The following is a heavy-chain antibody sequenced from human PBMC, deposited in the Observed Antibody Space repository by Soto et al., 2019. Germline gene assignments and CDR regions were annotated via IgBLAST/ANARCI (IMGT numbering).Heavy chain of an antibody. J-gene: IGHJ4*02. V-gene: IGHV3-30-3*01. D-gene: IGHD3-9*01. CDR2: ISYDGNTQ. Sequence: QVHLVESGGGVVQPGGSLRLSCAASGFIFSGYAMHWVRQAPGKGLEWVAVISYDGNTQYYADSVKGRFTVSRDNSNNILYVEMNNLRDEDTAMYYYAKETNAYEINFWGQGTLVTVSP. CDR1: GFIFSGYA. CDR3: AKETNAYEINF.